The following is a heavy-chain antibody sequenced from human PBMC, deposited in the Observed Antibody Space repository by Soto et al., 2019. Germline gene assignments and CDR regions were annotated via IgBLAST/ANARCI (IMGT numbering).Heavy chain of an antibody. Sequence: QELLVESGGGVVQPGKSLRLSCAASGFTFSSFAMHWVRQAPGKGLEWVSVISFNGLSQFYPDSIRGRFTISRDNSKNTLYLQLDSLMPDGTAVYYCARGGRGLRGAFDVWGEGTEVSVS. D-gene: IGHD3-16*01. J-gene: IGHJ3*01. CDR2: ISFNGLSQ. V-gene: IGHV3-30*03. CDR3: ARGGRGLRGAFDV. CDR1: GFTFSSFA.